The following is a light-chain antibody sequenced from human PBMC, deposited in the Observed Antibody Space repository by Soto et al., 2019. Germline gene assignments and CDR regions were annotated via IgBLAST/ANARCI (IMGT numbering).Light chain of an antibody. V-gene: IGLV1-51*02. CDR2: ENN. Sequence: QSVLTQPPSVSAAPGQKVTISCSGSRSNIGNNYVSWYQHLPGTAPKLLICENNKRPAGIPDRFSGSKSGASATLDITGLQTGDEADYYCSTWDDSLRAGVFGGGTKLTVL. CDR1: RSNIGNNY. CDR3: STWDDSLRAGV. J-gene: IGLJ3*02.